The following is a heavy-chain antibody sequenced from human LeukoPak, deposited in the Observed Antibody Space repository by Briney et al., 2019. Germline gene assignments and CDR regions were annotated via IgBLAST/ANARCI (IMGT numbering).Heavy chain of an antibody. CDR3: ARQNFEY. J-gene: IGHJ4*02. Sequence: PGGSLRLSCAASARTSSSNWMNWVRQAPGKGLEWVANIKPDGSNKYYVDSVKGRFTISRDNAKNSLYLQMDSLRGDDTAVYYCARQNFEYWAQGTLVTVSP. V-gene: IGHV3-7*04. CDR1: ARTSSSNW. CDR2: IKPDGSNK.